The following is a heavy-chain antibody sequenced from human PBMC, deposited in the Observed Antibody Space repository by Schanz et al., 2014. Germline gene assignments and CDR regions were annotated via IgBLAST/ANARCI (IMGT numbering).Heavy chain of an antibody. CDR3: ARDRLECGAECYSVEVFEI. D-gene: IGHD2-21*01. J-gene: IGHJ4*02. CDR1: GGTFSSYT. V-gene: IGHV1-69*08. Sequence: QVLQVQSGSELKKPGTSVKVSCKASGGTFSSYTISWVRQAPGHGLEWMGRIISILGIPNYAQKFQGRVTFTADKSTSTAYMELSSLRFDDTAVYYCARDRLECGAECYSVEVFEIWGQGTLVIVSS. CDR2: IISILGIP.